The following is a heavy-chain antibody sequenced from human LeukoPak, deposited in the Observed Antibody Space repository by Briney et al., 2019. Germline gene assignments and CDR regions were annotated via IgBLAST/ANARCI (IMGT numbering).Heavy chain of an antibody. D-gene: IGHD2-15*01. CDR2: SSSIGGRT. J-gene: IGHJ5*02. V-gene: IGHV3-23*01. Sequence: GGSLRLSCAASGFTFSSHGMNWVRQAPGKGLEWVSGSSSIGGRTYYADSVKGRFTVTRDNSRNTLHLQMNSLRVEDTAVYYCVRIGYCSGGGCQGRDWFDPWGQGTLVTVSS. CDR1: GFTFSSHG. CDR3: VRIGYCSGGGCQGRDWFDP.